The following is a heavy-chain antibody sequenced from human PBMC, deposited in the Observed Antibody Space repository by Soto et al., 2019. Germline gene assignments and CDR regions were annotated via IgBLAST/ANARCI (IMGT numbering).Heavy chain of an antibody. CDR2: IHPCEGTT. CDR1: GFTFTSYP. D-gene: IGHD5-12*01. V-gene: IGHV1-18*04. Sequence: ASVKVSCKTSGFTFTSYPSSWVRQAPGQGLEWLAWIHPCEGTTKVAHQFRDRITVTTDTSAATVFLEVTRLTSDDTAVYFCAREYYSTTTWIDHWGQGTLVTVSS. CDR3: AREYYSTTTWIDH. J-gene: IGHJ4*02.